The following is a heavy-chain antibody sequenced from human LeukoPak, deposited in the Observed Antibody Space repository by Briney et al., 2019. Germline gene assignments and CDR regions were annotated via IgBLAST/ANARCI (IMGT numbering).Heavy chain of an antibody. V-gene: IGHV6-1*01. D-gene: IGHD3-22*01. J-gene: IGHJ3*02. Sequence: SQTLSLTCAISGDSVSSNSAAWSWIRQSPSRGLEWLGRTYYRSKWYYDYAVSVKSRITINPDTSKNQFSLQLDSVTPEDTAVYYCARFYYDTSGHGAFDIWGQGTMVTVSS. CDR3: ARFYYDTSGHGAFDI. CDR2: TYYRSKWYY. CDR1: GDSVSSNSAA.